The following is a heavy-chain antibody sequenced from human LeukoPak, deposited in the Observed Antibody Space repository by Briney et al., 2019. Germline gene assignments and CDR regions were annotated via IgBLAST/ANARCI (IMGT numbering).Heavy chain of an antibody. D-gene: IGHD6-13*01. CDR1: GYTFSGYY. Sequence: GASVKVSCKASGYTFSGYYIHWVRQAPGQGLEWMGWINSNSGDTNYAQRFQGRVTLTRDTSISTAYMELSRLRFDDTAVFYCARDPSSWVFDYWGQGTLVTVSS. J-gene: IGHJ4*02. V-gene: IGHV1-2*02. CDR3: ARDPSSWVFDY. CDR2: INSNSGDT.